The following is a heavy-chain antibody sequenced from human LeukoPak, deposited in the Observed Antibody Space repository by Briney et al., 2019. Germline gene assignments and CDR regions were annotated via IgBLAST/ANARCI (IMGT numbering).Heavy chain of an antibody. D-gene: IGHD3-10*01. V-gene: IGHV4-39*01. CDR1: GGSISSSSSY. Sequence: SETLSLTCTVSGGSISSSSSYWGWIRQPPGKGLEWIANTYYSGTTSYNPSLKRRVTIPVDTSKNQFSLRLSSVTAADTAVYYCARLSTTYYYGSGSYPLPYFFHYWGQGTLVTVSS. CDR3: ARLSTTYYYGSGSYPLPYFFHY. J-gene: IGHJ4*02. CDR2: TYYSGTT.